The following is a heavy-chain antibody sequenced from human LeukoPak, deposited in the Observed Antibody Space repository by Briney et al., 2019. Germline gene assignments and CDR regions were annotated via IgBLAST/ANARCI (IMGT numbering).Heavy chain of an antibody. J-gene: IGHJ4*02. D-gene: IGHD2-21*02. CDR3: VRAVTGGYFDY. CDR1: GGSLGGYF. Sequence: SETLSLTCAVYGGSLGGYFWSWIRQPPGKGLEWIGEINHSGNTNYNPSLKSRVTISVDTANNQFSLKLSSVTAADTAVYYCVRAVTGGYFDYWGQGTLVTVSS. V-gene: IGHV4-34*01. CDR2: INHSGNT.